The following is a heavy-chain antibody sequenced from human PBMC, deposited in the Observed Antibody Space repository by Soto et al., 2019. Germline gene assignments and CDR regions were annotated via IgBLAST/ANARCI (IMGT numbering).Heavy chain of an antibody. CDR2: INSDGSST. Sequence: EVQLVESGGGLVQPGGSLRLSCAASGFTFSSDWMHWVRQAPGKGLVWVSRINSDGSSTIYADSVKGRFTISRDNAKNTLYLQMNSLSAEDTAVYYCARPTSLGGNPFDYWGQGTLVTVSS. CDR1: GFTFSSDW. V-gene: IGHV3-74*01. D-gene: IGHD2-15*01. J-gene: IGHJ4*02. CDR3: ARPTSLGGNPFDY.